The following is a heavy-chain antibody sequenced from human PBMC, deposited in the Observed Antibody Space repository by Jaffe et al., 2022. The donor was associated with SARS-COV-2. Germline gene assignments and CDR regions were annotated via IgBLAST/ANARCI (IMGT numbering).Heavy chain of an antibody. D-gene: IGHD2-21*02. CDR2: VSSGGGIT. V-gene: IGHV3-23*04. CDR1: GFTFSNYA. Sequence: EVQLVESGGGLVQPGGSLRLSCAASGFTFSNYAMSWVRQAPGRGLEWVSTVSSGGGITYYADSLKGRFTISRDNSKNTLYLQVNSLRAEDTAVYYCARVLSFEREVTPVSGIDYWGQGTLVTVSS. J-gene: IGHJ4*02. CDR3: ARVLSFEREVTPVSGIDY.